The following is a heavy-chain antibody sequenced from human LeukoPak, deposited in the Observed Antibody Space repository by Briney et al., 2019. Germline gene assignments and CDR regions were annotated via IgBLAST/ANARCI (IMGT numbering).Heavy chain of an antibody. V-gene: IGHV1-3*01. Sequence: GASVKVSCKASGYTFTSYAMHWERQAPGQRLEWMGWINAGNGNTKYSQKFQGRVTITRDTSASTAYMELSSLRSEDTAVYYCAREGHSSSRYWFDPWGQGTLVTVPS. CDR3: AREGHSSSRYWFDP. CDR2: INAGNGNT. D-gene: IGHD6-13*01. J-gene: IGHJ5*02. CDR1: GYTFTSYA.